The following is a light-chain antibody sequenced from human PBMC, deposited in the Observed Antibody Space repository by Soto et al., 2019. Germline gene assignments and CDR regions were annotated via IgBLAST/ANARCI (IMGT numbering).Light chain of an antibody. CDR3: QQYHNYPPS. V-gene: IGKV1-16*02. CDR1: QNISLH. J-gene: IGKJ1*01. Sequence: DIQMTQSPSSVSASVGDRVTIACRASQNISLHLAWFQQKPGKAPKSLIFGASSLQSGVPSKFSGSGSGTDFTLTIDSLQPENFATYYCQQYHNYPPSFGQGTKVEIK. CDR2: GAS.